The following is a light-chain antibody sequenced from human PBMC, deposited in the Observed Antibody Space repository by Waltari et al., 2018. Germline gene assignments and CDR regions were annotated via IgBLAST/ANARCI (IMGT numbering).Light chain of an antibody. CDR1: ENIGSY. CDR2: ATS. V-gene: IGKV1-39*01. CDR3: QHTFETPYS. Sequence: IQMTQSPSSLSASIGDRVTITFRTSENIGSYLIWYQQRTGEAPKPLIYATSTLQTEVPSRFSGSGSRTDFTLTISSLQPEDFATYYCQHTFETPYSFGQGTKLESK. J-gene: IGKJ2*01.